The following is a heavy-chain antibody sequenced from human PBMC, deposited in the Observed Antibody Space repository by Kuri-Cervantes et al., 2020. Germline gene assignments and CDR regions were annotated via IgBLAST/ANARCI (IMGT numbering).Heavy chain of an antibody. J-gene: IGHJ5*02. Sequence: GGSLRLSCVASGFTFSSYEMNWVRQAPGKGLEWVSYISSSGRTIYYADSVKGRFTISRDSAKNSLYLQMNSLRAEDTAVYSCARDLPPSSWGQGTLVTVSS. CDR1: GFTFSSYE. V-gene: IGHV3-48*03. CDR3: ARDLPPSS. CDR2: ISSSGRTI.